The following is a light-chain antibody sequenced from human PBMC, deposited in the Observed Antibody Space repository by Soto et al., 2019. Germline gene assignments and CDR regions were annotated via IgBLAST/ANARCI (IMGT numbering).Light chain of an antibody. CDR3: SSYAGSKNFV. J-gene: IGLJ2*01. CDR1: SSDVGGYNF. CDR2: EVS. Sequence: QSALTQPPSASGSPGQSVTISCTGTSSDVGGYNFVSWYQQHPGKAPKLMIYEVSKRPSGVPDRFSGSKSDNAASLTVSGLQAEDEADYYCSSYAGSKNFVFGGGTKLTVL. V-gene: IGLV2-8*01.